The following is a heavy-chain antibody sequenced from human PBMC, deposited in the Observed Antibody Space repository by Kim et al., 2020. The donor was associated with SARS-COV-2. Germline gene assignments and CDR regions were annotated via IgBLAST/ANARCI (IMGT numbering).Heavy chain of an antibody. V-gene: IGHV3-11*05. CDR3: ARDYPDYYDSSGPA. J-gene: IGHJ4*02. CDR1: GYTFSDYY. D-gene: IGHD3-22*01. CDR2: ISFDTTYT. Sequence: GGSLRLSCEASGYTFSDYYMSWIRQAPGKGLEWISCISFDTTYTNYADSVKGRFTISRDNAKNSLYLQMNSLRAEDTAVYYCARDYPDYYDSSGPAWGQGTLVTVSS.